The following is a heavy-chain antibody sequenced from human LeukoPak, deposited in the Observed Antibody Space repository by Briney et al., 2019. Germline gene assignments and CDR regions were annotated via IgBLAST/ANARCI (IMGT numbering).Heavy chain of an antibody. D-gene: IGHD6-6*01. J-gene: IGHJ6*02. CDR1: GFTFSSYN. CDR3: AKERPHGMDV. CDR2: ITSTSTYI. V-gene: IGHV3-21*01. Sequence: PGWSLRLFCAASGFTFSSYNMNWVRQAPGKGLEWVSTITSTSTYIAYADSVKGRFTISRDNADNSLYLQMNSLRDDDTAVYYCAKERPHGMDVWGQGTSVTVSS.